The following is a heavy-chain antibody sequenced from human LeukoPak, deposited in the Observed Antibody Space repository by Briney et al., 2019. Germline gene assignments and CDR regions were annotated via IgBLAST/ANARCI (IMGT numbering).Heavy chain of an antibody. CDR3: ARDRLRYSSSSRAFDI. CDR1: GFTFSSYS. Sequence: GRSLRLSCAASGFTFSSYSMNWVRQAPGKGREWVSYIRSSSSTIYYADSVKGRFTISRDNAKNSLYLQMNSLRAEDTAVYYCARDRLRYSSSSRAFDIWGQGTMVTVSS. D-gene: IGHD6-6*01. J-gene: IGHJ3*02. V-gene: IGHV3-48*01. CDR2: IRSSSSTI.